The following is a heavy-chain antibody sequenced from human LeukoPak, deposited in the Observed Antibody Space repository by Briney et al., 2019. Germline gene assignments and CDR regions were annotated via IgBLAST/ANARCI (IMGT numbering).Heavy chain of an antibody. Sequence: SGGSLRLSYAASGFTFSSYAMSWVRQAPGKGLEWVSGISDIGGSTYYADSVKGRFTISRDNSKNTLYLQMNSLRAEDTAVYYCAKAPLVGATPHFDYWGQGTLVTVSS. CDR3: AKAPLVGATPHFDY. CDR1: GFTFSSYA. V-gene: IGHV3-23*01. D-gene: IGHD1-26*01. CDR2: ISDIGGST. J-gene: IGHJ4*02.